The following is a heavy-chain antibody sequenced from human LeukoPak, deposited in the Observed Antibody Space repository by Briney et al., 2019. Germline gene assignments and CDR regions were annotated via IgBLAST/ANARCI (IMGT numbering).Heavy chain of an antibody. D-gene: IGHD3-22*01. J-gene: IGHJ4*02. CDR1: GYTFTSYY. Sequence: GASVKVSCKASGYTFTSYYMHWVRQALGQGLEWMGIINPSGGSTSYAQKFQGRVTMTRDTSTSTVYMELSSLRSEDTAVYYCARDLGGYYYDSSGYYGLDYWGQGTLVTVSS. CDR2: INPSGGST. V-gene: IGHV1-46*01. CDR3: ARDLGGYYYDSSGYYGLDY.